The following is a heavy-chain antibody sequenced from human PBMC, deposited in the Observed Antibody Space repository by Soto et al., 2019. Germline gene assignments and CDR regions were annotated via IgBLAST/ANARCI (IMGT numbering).Heavy chain of an antibody. D-gene: IGHD1-26*01. CDR3: ARIVVGVTVDL. V-gene: IGHV4-61*01. CDR1: DASVWSDSYF. J-gene: IGHJ4*02. CDR2: ISHTGDT. Sequence: PSETLSLTCTVSDASVWSDSYFWTWIRQPPGKGLEWIAYISHTGDTNYNPSLKSRVTISIDTSRNQFSLTVTSVTAADTAVYFYARIVVGVTVDLWGQGSLVTVSS.